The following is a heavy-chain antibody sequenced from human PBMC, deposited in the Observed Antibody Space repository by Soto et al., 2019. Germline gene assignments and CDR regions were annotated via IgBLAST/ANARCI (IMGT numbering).Heavy chain of an antibody. CDR3: ARVVITIVRGVIQPNWFDR. CDR2: IYHSGST. J-gene: IGHJ5*02. D-gene: IGHD3-10*01. Sequence: PSETLSLTCAVSGGSISSGGYSWAWIGQPPGKGREWIGYIYHSGSTYYNPSLTSRITISVDRSKNQFSLMLSSVTAADTAVYYCARVVITIVRGVIQPNWFDRWGQGTLVTVSS. CDR1: GGSISSGGYS. V-gene: IGHV4-30-2*01.